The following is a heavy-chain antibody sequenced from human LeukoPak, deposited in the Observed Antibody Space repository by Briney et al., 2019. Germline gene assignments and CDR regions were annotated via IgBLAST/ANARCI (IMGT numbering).Heavy chain of an antibody. D-gene: IGHD6-6*01. CDR3: ARGFSTITPRFDY. V-gene: IGHV3-23*01. CDR2: ISGSGSST. Sequence: GGSLRLSCVASGFTSSNYAMSWVRQAPGKGLEWVSTISGSGSSTYYADSVKGRFTISRDDSKNTLYLQMNSLRAEDTAMYYCARGFSTITPRFDYWGQGTLVTVSS. CDR1: GFTSSNYA. J-gene: IGHJ4*02.